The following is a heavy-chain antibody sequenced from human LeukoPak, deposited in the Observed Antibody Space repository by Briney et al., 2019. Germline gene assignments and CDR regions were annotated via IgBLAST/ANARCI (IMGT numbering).Heavy chain of an antibody. CDR2: THYSGST. CDR3: ASESVALAGIDY. CDR1: GGSISDYY. D-gene: IGHD6-19*01. V-gene: IGHV4-59*08. J-gene: IGHJ4*02. Sequence: SETLSLTCTVSGGSISDYYWTWIRRPPGKGPEWIGYTHYSGSTNYNPSLKSRVTISVDTSKNQFPLKLSSVTAADTAVYCCASESVALAGIDYWGQGTLVTVSS.